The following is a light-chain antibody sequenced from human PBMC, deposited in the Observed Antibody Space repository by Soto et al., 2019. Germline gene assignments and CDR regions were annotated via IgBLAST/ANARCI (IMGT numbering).Light chain of an antibody. CDR3: QQYNTSPFT. CDR1: QDIGIY. J-gene: IGKJ2*01. Sequence: DIQMTQSPSSLSASVGDRVIITCRASQDIGIYLAWFQQKPGKAPKSLIYGASYLQSGVPSKFSGSRSGTDFTLTINSLQPEDLGTYSCQQYNTSPFTFGQGTKSEIK. V-gene: IGKV1-16*02. CDR2: GAS.